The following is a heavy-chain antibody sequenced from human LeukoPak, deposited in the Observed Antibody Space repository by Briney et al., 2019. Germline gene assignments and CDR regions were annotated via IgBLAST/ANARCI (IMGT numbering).Heavy chain of an antibody. CDR1: GFTFSRYG. CDR3: ARETTVTGWFDP. CDR2: INSDGSST. D-gene: IGHD4-17*01. V-gene: IGHV3-74*01. Sequence: GRSLRLSCAASGFTFSRYGMHWVRQPPGKGLVWVSRINSDGSSTSYADSVKGRFTISRDNAKNTLYLQMNSLRAEDTAVYYCARETTVTGWFDPWGQGTLVTVSS. J-gene: IGHJ5*02.